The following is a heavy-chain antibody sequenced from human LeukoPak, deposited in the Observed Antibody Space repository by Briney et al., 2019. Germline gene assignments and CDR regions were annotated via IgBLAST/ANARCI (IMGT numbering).Heavy chain of an antibody. V-gene: IGHV3-21*01. CDR1: GFTFSSYS. CDR2: ISSSSSYI. Sequence: GGSLRLSCAASGFTFSSYSMNWVRQAPGKGLEWVSSISSSSSYIYYADSVKGRFTISRDNAKNSLYLQMNSLRAEDTAVYYCARDQDYYDSSGYYYVVPFDYWGQGTLVTVSS. CDR3: ARDQDYYDSSGYYYVVPFDY. J-gene: IGHJ4*02. D-gene: IGHD3-22*01.